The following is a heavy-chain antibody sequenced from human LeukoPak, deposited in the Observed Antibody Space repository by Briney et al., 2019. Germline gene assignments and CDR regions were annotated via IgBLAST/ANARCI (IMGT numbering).Heavy chain of an antibody. D-gene: IGHD3-16*01. Sequence: GGSLRLSCAASGFTFSSFWMSWVRQAPGKGLEWVASIKQDGSEKYYVDSVKGRFTISRDNAKNSLYLQMNSLRAEDTAVYYCAKDKFVESRWFDPWGQGTLVTVSS. CDR1: GFTFSSFW. J-gene: IGHJ5*02. V-gene: IGHV3-7*03. CDR2: IKQDGSEK. CDR3: AKDKFVESRWFDP.